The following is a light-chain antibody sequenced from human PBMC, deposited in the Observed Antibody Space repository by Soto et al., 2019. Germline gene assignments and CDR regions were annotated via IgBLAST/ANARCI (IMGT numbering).Light chain of an antibody. J-gene: IGKJ4*01. Sequence: AIHMTQSPSSLSASVGDSVTITCRASQGISDDLGWYQQKPGKAPKLLIYAASSLESGVPSRFTGSGCGTEFTLTISSLQPEDFETYYCQQDYRDTLTFCGGTKVAIK. CDR1: QGISDD. V-gene: IGKV1-6*01. CDR2: AAS. CDR3: QQDYRDTLT.